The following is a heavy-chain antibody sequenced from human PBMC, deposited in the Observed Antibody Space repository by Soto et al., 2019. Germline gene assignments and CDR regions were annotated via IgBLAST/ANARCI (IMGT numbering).Heavy chain of an antibody. CDR1: GFTFSMYS. J-gene: IGHJ6*02. V-gene: IGHV3-7*03. D-gene: IGHD2-21*02. CDR3: ARDHLILPAHDFFYGSDV. Sequence: PGGSLRLSCEVSGFTFSMYSMSWVRQRPGKGLEWVAKIPQDGVDGHYADSVKGRFTISRDNGKNSLYLQLNNLRAEDTAVYYCARDHLILPAHDFFYGSDVWGRGATVTVSS. CDR2: IPQDGVDG.